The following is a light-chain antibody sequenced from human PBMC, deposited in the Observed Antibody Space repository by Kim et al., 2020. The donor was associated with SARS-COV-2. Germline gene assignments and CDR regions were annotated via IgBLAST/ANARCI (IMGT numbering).Light chain of an antibody. CDR2: ADS. V-gene: IGLV3-19*01. CDR1: SLRTYY. J-gene: IGLJ3*02. Sequence: SYELTQDPAVSVALGQTVRITCQGDSLRTYYATWYQQKPGQAPILLLYADSDRPSGIPDRFSGSSSGDTASLTITGARAEDEADYFCNSRDSSGHHWVFG. CDR3: NSRDSSGHHWV.